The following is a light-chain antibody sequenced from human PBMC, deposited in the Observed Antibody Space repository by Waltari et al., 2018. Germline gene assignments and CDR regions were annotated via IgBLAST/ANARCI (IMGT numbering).Light chain of an antibody. V-gene: IGLV3-21*04. J-gene: IGLJ3*02. CDR3: QIWDTTTDHWV. CDR2: YDS. Sequence: SYVLTQPPSESVPPGKTARITCGGNNIGNKSVHWYQQRPGQAPLLLLYYDSDRPSGIQDRFSGSNSGNTATLTISRVEAGDEADYYCQIWDTTTDHWVFGGGTKLTVL. CDR1: NIGNKS.